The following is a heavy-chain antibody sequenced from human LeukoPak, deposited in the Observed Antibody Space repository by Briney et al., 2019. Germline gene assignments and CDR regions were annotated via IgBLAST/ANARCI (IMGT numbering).Heavy chain of an antibody. CDR2: ISYNERM. CDR1: GVSVTSYY. Sequence: SSETLSLTCSVSGVSVTSYYWNWVRQRPGEGLEWIGYISYNERMYYGPTLTSRVTMSLDTSKNQFSLKLTSVTAADTGMYYCARGYCSEDICPVFPSWGQGALVTVSS. V-gene: IGHV4-59*02. J-gene: IGHJ4*02. CDR3: ARGYCSEDICPVFPS. D-gene: IGHD2-15*01.